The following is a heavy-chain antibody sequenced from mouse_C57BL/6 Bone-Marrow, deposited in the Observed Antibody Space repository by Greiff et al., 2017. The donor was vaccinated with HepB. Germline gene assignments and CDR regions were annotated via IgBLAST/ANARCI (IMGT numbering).Heavy chain of an antibody. V-gene: IGHV1-62-2*01. CDR2: FYPGSGSI. CDR3: ARHEGYDYDRCYFDY. CDR1: GYTFTEYT. D-gene: IGHD2-4*01. J-gene: IGHJ2*01. Sequence: VKLMESGAELVKPGASVKLSCKASGYTFTEYTIHWVKQRSGQGLEWIGWFYPGSGSIKYNEKFKDKATLTADKSSSTVYMELSRLTSEDSAVYFCARHEGYDYDRCYFDYWGQGTTLTVSS.